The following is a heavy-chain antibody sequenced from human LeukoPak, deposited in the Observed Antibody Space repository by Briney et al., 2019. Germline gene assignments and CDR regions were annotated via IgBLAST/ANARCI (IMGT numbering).Heavy chain of an antibody. CDR1: GGTFSSYA. CDR3: AREFQNRGYYDSSGPAY. CDR2: IIPIFGTA. D-gene: IGHD3-22*01. J-gene: IGHJ4*02. V-gene: IGHV1-69*05. Sequence: SVKVSCKAPGGTFSSYAISWVRQAPGQGLEWMGGIIPIFGTANYAQKFQGRVTITTDESTSTAYMELSSLRSEDTAVYYCAREFQNRGYYDSSGPAYWGQGTLVTVSS.